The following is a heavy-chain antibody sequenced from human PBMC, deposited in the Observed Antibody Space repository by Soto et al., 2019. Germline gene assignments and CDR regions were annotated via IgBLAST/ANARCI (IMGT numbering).Heavy chain of an antibody. CDR1: FFSFSSYA. CDR2: ISGSGSTV. CDR3: AKVFYYYPSSGYYYFDY. D-gene: IGHD3-22*01. Sequence: GSLRLSCASSFFSFSSYAVSWVRQAPGKGPGWISSISGSGSTVYYADSVKGRFTISRDNSKNTLYLQMSSLRAEDTAVYYCAKVFYYYPSSGYYYFDYWRDVTLFTV. J-gene: IGHJ4*01. V-gene: IGHV3-23*01.